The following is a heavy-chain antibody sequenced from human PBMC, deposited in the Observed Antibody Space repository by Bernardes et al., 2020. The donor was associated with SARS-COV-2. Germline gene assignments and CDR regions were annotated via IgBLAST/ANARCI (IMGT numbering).Heavy chain of an antibody. D-gene: IGHD3-3*02. V-gene: IGHV3-74*01. CDR1: GFTFSSYW. J-gene: IGHJ6*02. CDR2: INSAGGRS. Sequence: GGSLRLSCSASGFTFSSYWMHWVRQAPGKGLEWVSRINSAGGRSCYADSVKGRITISRDNAKNTLYLQMNSLRAEDTAVYYCARDLRQHWAWRSDGMDVWGQGTTVTVSS. CDR3: ARDLRQHWAWRSDGMDV.